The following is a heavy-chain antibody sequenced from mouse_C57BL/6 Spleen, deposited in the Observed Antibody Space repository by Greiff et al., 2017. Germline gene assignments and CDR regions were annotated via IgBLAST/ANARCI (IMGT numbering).Heavy chain of an antibody. CDR1: GFTFSDYY. D-gene: IGHD2-4*01. CDR2: ITYDGSST. V-gene: IGHV5-16*01. J-gene: IGHJ4*01. Sequence: EVNVVESEGGLVQPGSSMKLSCTASGFTFSDYYMAWVRQVPEKGLEWVANITYDGSSTYYLDSLKSRFIISRDNAKNILYLQMSSLKSEDTATYYCAREGYYDYDGDAMDYWGQGTSVTVSS. CDR3: AREGYYDYDGDAMDY.